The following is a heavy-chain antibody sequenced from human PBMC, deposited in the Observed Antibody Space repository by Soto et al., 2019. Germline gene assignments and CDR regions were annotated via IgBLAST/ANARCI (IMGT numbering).Heavy chain of an antibody. J-gene: IGHJ4*02. Sequence: SETLSLTCTVSGGSMRNYFWTWIRQPPGKGLEWIGYIHYSGTTSFFPSYNPSLRSRVTISEDTSKNQFSLKLLSVTTAGTAVYFCAAGEASSRNLAPYYLDFWGQGALVTVSS. CDR2: IHYSGTT. V-gene: IGHV4-59*01. CDR3: AAGEASSRNLAPYYLDF. D-gene: IGHD6-13*01. CDR1: GGSMRNYF.